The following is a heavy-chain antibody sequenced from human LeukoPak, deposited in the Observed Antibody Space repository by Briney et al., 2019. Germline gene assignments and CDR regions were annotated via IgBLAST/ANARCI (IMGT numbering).Heavy chain of an antibody. CDR1: GGSISSGSYY. J-gene: IGHJ6*03. Sequence: PSETLSLTSTVSGGSISSGSYYWRWIRQPAGTGLEWIGRINTSGSTNYNPSLKSRVTISVDTSKNQFSLKLSSVTAADTAVYYCARAPRDNAAAAANYYYYYYMDVWGKGTTVTVSS. D-gene: IGHD6-13*01. CDR2: INTSGST. CDR3: ARAPRDNAAAAANYYYYYYMDV. V-gene: IGHV4-61*02.